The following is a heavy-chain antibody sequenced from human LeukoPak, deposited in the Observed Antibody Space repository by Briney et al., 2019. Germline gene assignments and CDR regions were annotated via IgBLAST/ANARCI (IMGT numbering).Heavy chain of an antibody. D-gene: IGHD3-10*01. J-gene: IGHJ5*02. CDR1: GYTFTGYY. Sequence: ASVKVSCKVFGYTFTGYYMHWVRQAPGQGLEWMGWINPNSGGTNYAQKFQGRVTMTRDTSISTAYMELSRLRSDDTAVYYCASSGYYYGSGSYSRGVFDPWGQGTLVTVSS. CDR2: INPNSGGT. CDR3: ASSGYYYGSGSYSRGVFDP. V-gene: IGHV1-2*02.